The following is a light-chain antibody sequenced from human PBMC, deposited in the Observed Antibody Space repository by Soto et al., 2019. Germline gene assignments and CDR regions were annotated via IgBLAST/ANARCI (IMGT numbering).Light chain of an antibody. CDR3: QQYKSWPPIT. CDR1: QCVSSY. J-gene: IGKJ5*01. Sequence: EIVLTQSPATLSLSRGERATLSCRASQCVSSYLAWYQQKPGQAPRLLIYDASNRATGIPARFRGSGSGTEFTLTISDLQSEDFAVYYCQQYKSWPPITFGQGTRLEI. V-gene: IGKV3-11*01. CDR2: DAS.